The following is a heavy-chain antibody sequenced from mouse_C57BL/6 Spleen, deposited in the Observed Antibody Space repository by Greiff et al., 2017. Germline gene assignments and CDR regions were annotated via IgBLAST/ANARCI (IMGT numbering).Heavy chain of an antibody. V-gene: IGHV1-80*01. CDR1: GYAFSSYW. Sequence: VQLQQPGAELVKPGASVKISCKASGYAFSSYWMNWVKQRPGKGLEWIGQIYPGDGDTNYNGKFKGKATLTADKSSSTAYMQLSSLPSEDSAVYLCAREVYYDSGGYFDVWGTGTTVTVSA. J-gene: IGHJ1*03. CDR3: AREVYYDSGGYFDV. D-gene: IGHD2-4*01. CDR2: IYPGDGDT.